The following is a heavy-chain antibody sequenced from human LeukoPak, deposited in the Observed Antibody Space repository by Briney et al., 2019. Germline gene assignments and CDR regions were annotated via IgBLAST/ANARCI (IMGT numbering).Heavy chain of an antibody. CDR3: AKDPTHYRVWDYYETIGLSY. J-gene: IGHJ4*02. D-gene: IGHD3-22*01. Sequence: GGSLRLSCAASGFTFSSYEMNWVRQAPGKGLEWVSYISSSGSTIYYADSVKGRFTISRDNSKNTLYLQMKSLRAEDTAVYYCAKDPTHYRVWDYYETIGLSYWGQGTLVTVSS. CDR2: ISSSGSTI. V-gene: IGHV3-48*03. CDR1: GFTFSSYE.